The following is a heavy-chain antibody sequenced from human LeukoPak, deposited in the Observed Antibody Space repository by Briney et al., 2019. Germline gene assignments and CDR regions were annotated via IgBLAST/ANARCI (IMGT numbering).Heavy chain of an antibody. CDR2: IYYSGNT. J-gene: IGHJ5*02. CDR3: ANEGSGYDILTGYYNWFDP. CDR1: GGSIRSTTYY. D-gene: IGHD3-9*01. Sequence: PSETLSLTCSVSGGSIRSTTYYWGWIRQPPGKGLEWIGSIYYSGNTYYSPSLMSRVTISVDTSKNQFSLKLSSVTAADTAVYYCANEGSGYDILTGYYNWFDPWGQGTLVTVSS. V-gene: IGHV4-39*01.